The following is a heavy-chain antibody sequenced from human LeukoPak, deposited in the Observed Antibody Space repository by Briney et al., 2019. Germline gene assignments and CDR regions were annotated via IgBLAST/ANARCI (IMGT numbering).Heavy chain of an antibody. CDR1: GGSISSYY. Sequence: PSETLSLTCTVSGGSISSYYWSWIRQPAGKGLEWIGYIYYSGSTNYNPSLKSRVTISVDTSKNQFSLKLSSVTAADTAVYYCAREKNYGGNSLFDPWGQGTLVTVSS. D-gene: IGHD4-23*01. CDR3: AREKNYGGNSLFDP. V-gene: IGHV4-59*01. CDR2: IYYSGST. J-gene: IGHJ5*02.